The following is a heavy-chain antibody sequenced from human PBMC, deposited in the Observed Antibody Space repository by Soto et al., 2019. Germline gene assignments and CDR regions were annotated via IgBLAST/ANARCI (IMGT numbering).Heavy chain of an antibody. CDR3: ARPPRGIAAFYFDY. CDR1: GFSLSTSGVG. D-gene: IGHD6-13*01. Sequence: QITLKESAPTLVKPTQTLTLTCTFSGFSLSTSGVGVGWIRQPPGKALEWLALIYWNDDKRYSPSLKSRLTITKDTSKNQVVLTVTNIDPVDTATYYCARPPRGIAAFYFDYWGQGTLVTVSS. J-gene: IGHJ4*01. V-gene: IGHV2-5*01. CDR2: IYWNDDK.